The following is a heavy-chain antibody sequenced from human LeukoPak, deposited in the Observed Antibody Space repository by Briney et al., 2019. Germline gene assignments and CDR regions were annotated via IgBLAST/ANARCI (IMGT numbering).Heavy chain of an antibody. Sequence: GGSLRLSCAASGFTFSSYWMSWVRQAPGKGLEWVANIKQDGSEKYYVDSVKGRFTISRDNAKNSLYLQMNSLRAEDTAVYYCASQQLAPYFDYWGQGTLVTVSS. CDR3: ASQQLAPYFDY. CDR1: GFTFSSYW. CDR2: IKQDGSEK. J-gene: IGHJ4*02. D-gene: IGHD6-6*01. V-gene: IGHV3-7*01.